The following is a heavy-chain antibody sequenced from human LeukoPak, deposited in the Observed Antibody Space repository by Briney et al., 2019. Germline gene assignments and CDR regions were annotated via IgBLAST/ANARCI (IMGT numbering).Heavy chain of an antibody. CDR1: GFTFSSYG. D-gene: IGHD3-3*01. CDR3: AKVRFLENDY. J-gene: IGHJ4*02. Sequence: GGSLRLSCAASGFTFSSYGMHRVRQAPGKGLEWVAFIRYDGSNKYYADSVKGRFTISRGNSKNTLYLQMNSLRAEDTAVYYCAKVRFLENDYWGQGTLVTVSS. V-gene: IGHV3-30*02. CDR2: IRYDGSNK.